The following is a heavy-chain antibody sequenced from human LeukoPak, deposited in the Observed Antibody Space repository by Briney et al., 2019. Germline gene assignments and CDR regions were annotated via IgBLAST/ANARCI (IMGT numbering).Heavy chain of an antibody. J-gene: IGHJ5*02. CDR3: ARNSAVATSRSWFDP. V-gene: IGHV4-59*08. CDR1: DGSISNYY. D-gene: IGHD6-19*01. Sequence: PSETLSLTCSVFDGSISNYYWSWIRQPPGKGLEWIGYAYYSGSTTYDPSLESRVTISVDTSKNQFSLKLTAVTAADTAVYYCARNSAVATSRSWFDPWGQGTLVTVSS. CDR2: AYYSGST.